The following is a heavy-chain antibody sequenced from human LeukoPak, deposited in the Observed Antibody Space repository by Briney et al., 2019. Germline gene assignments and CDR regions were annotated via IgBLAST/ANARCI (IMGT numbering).Heavy chain of an antibody. CDR3: ASTSIDAFDI. Sequence: GEALEISCQGSGYIFTSYWIGWVRQVPGKGREWMGIIYPGDSDTRYSPSFQGQVTISADKSISTAYLQWSSRKASDTAMYYCASTSIDAFDIWGQGTMVTVSS. V-gene: IGHV5-51*01. D-gene: IGHD3-16*01. J-gene: IGHJ3*02. CDR2: IYPGDSDT. CDR1: GYIFTSYW.